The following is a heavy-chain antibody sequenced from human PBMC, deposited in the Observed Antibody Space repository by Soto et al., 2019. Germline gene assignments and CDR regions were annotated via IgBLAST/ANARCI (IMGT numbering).Heavy chain of an antibody. D-gene: IGHD2-15*01. CDR2: IYYSGST. Sequence: LSLTCTVSGGSISSSSYYWGWIRQPPGKGLEWIGSIYYSGSTYYNPSLKSRVTISVDTSKNQFSLKLSSVTAADTAVYYCARHAGIGGLGYCSGGSCVGFWFDPWGQGTTVTVSS. CDR3: ARHAGIGGLGYCSGGSCVGFWFDP. V-gene: IGHV4-39*01. CDR1: GGSISSSSYY. J-gene: IGHJ5*02.